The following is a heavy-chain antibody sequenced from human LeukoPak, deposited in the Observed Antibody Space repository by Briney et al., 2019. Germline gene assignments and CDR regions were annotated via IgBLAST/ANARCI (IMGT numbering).Heavy chain of an antibody. J-gene: IGHJ4*02. Sequence: GGSLRLSCAASGFTFSDYYMSWIRQAPGKGLEWVSYISSSGSTIYYADSLKGRFTISRDNAKNSLYLQMNSLRAEDTALYYCAKGDYYESSGGGVDYWGQGTLVTVSS. CDR2: ISSSGSTI. CDR1: GFTFSDYY. D-gene: IGHD3-22*01. CDR3: AKGDYYESSGGGVDY. V-gene: IGHV3-11*01.